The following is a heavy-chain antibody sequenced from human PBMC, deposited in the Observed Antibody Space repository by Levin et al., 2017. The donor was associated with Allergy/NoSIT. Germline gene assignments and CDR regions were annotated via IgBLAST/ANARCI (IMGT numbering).Heavy chain of an antibody. D-gene: IGHD4-17*01. CDR3: ARALDYGDYVDY. CDR1: GGSISSGDYY. V-gene: IGHV4-30-4*01. Sequence: PSETLSLTCTVSGGSISSGDYYWSWIRQPPGKGLEWIGYIYYSGSTYYNPSLKSRVTISVDTSKNQFSLKLSSVTAADTAVYYCARALDYGDYVDYWGQGTLVTVSS. CDR2: IYYSGST. J-gene: IGHJ4*02.